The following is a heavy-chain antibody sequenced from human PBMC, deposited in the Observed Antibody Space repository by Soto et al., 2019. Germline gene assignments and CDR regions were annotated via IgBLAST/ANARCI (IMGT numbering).Heavy chain of an antibody. J-gene: IGHJ6*03. D-gene: IGHD6-6*01. CDR2: IYYSGST. Sequence: PSETLSLTCTVSGGSISSYYWSWIRQPPGKGPEWIGYIYYSGSTNYNPSLKSRVTISVDTSKNQFSLKLSSVTAADTAVYYCARQYSSSSPPCYYMDVWGKGTTVTVSS. V-gene: IGHV4-59*08. CDR3: ARQYSSSSPPCYYMDV. CDR1: GGSISSYY.